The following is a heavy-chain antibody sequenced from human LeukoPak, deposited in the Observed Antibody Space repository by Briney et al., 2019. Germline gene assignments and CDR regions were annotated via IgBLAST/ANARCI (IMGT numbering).Heavy chain of an antibody. V-gene: IGHV4-39*02. CDR1: GGSISSTTYY. D-gene: IGHD1-26*01. Sequence: SETLSLTCTVSGGSISSTTYYWAWIRQPPGKGLEWIGSIYYSGRTYYNPSLKSRVTISVDTSRNQFSLNLTSVTAADTAVFHCARDSLSGSYPTGFDFWGQGSLVSVSS. CDR3: ARDSLSGSYPTGFDF. J-gene: IGHJ4*02. CDR2: IYYSGRT.